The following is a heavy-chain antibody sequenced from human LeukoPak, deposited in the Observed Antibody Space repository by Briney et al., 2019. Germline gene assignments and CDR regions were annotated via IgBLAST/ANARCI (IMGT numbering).Heavy chain of an antibody. CDR3: ARDATYCTNGVCYTRFDY. V-gene: IGHV3-33*01. CDR1: GFTFSSYG. D-gene: IGHD2-8*01. Sequence: PGRSLRLSCAASGFTFSSYGMHWVRQAPGKGLEWVAVIWYDGSNKYYADSVKGRFTISRDNSKNTLYLQMNSLRAEDTAVYYCARDATYCTNGVCYTRFDYWGQGTLVTVSS. J-gene: IGHJ4*02. CDR2: IWYDGSNK.